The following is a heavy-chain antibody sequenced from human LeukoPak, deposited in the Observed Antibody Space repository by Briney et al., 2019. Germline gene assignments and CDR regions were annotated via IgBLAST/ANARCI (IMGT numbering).Heavy chain of an antibody. CDR3: ARGYGADCPNAEYFHH. V-gene: IGHV1-3*01. CDR2: INAGNGNT. Sequence: EASVKVSCKASGYTFSSYAIHWVRQAPGQRLEWMGWINAGNGNTKYSQKLQARVTITRDTSASTAYMELSSLRSEDTAVYYCARGYGADCPNAEYFHHWGQGTLVTVSS. CDR1: GYTFSSYA. J-gene: IGHJ1*01. D-gene: IGHD2-21*02.